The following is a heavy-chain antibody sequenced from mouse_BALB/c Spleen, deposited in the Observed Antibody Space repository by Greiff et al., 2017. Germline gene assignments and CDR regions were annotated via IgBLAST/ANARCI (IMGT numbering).Heavy chain of an antibody. CDR3: ARAPHAMDY. Sequence: EVNVVESGGGLVKPGGSLKLSCAASGFTFSDYYMYWVRQTPEKRLEWVATISDGGSYTYYPDSVKGRFTISRDNAKNNLYLQMSSLKSEDTAMYYCARAPHAMDYWGQGTSVTVSS. J-gene: IGHJ4*01. CDR2: ISDGGSYT. CDR1: GFTFSDYY. V-gene: IGHV5-4*02.